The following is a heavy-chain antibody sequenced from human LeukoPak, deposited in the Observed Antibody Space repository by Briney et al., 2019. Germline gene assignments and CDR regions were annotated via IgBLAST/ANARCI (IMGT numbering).Heavy chain of an antibody. V-gene: IGHV4-39*07. J-gene: IGHJ3*02. CDR1: GASISSGSNY. CDR3: ARSDGYGLVDI. CDR2: IYSSGRT. D-gene: IGHD3-10*01. Sequence: PSETLSLTCSVSGASISSGSNYWGWIRQPPGKTLEWLGGIYSSGRTYSNSSLQSRIIIIIDTPKNHFSLTLISVTAADTAVYYCARSDGYGLVDIWGQGTMVTVSS.